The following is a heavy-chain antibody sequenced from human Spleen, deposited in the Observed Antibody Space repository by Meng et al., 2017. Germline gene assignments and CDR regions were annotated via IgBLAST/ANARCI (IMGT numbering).Heavy chain of an antibody. Sequence: SETLSLSCTVSGGSISSYYWSWIRQPAGKGLEWIGRIYTSGSTNYNPSLKSRVTMSVDTSKNQFSLKLSSVTAADTAVYYCARVKNPRPLMTGYYFDYWGQGALVTDSS. CDR3: ARVKNPRPLMTGYYFDY. CDR2: IYTSGST. D-gene: IGHD2-8*01. J-gene: IGHJ4*02. CDR1: GGSISSYY. V-gene: IGHV4-4*07.